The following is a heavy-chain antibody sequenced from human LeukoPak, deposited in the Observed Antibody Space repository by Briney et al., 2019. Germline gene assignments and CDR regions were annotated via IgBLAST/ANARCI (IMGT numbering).Heavy chain of an antibody. V-gene: IGHV4-34*01. CDR2: INHSGST. CDR1: GGSFSGYY. Sequence: SETLSLTCAVYGGSFSGYYWSWIRQPPGKGLEWIGEINHSGSTNYNPSLKSRVTISVETSKNQFSLKLSSVTAADTAVYYCASNSFDYYGSGSYSVDYWGQGTLVTVSS. D-gene: IGHD3-10*01. CDR3: ASNSFDYYGSGSYSVDY. J-gene: IGHJ4*02.